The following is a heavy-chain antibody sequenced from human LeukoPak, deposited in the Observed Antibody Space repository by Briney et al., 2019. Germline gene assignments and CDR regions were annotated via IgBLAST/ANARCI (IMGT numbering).Heavy chain of an antibody. CDR1: GGSISSYY. V-gene: IGHV4-59*01. D-gene: IGHD6-19*01. CDR3: ARVFGYSSGWYRGNAFDI. CDR2: IYYSGST. J-gene: IGHJ3*02. Sequence: SETLSLTCTVSGGSISSYYWSWIRQRPGKRLEWLGYIYYSGSTNYNPSLKGRVTISVDTSKNQFSLELSSVTAADTAVYYCARVFGYSSGWYRGNAFDIWGQGTMVTVSS.